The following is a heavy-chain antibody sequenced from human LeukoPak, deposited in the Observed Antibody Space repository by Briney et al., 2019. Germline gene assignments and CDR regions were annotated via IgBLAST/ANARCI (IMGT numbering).Heavy chain of an antibody. CDR2: ISSSSSTI. J-gene: IGHJ6*03. Sequence: PGGSLRLSCAASGFTFSSDSMNWVRQAPGKGLEWVSYISSSSSTIYYADSVKGRFTISRDNAKNSLYLQMNSLRAEDTAVYYCARSCSSTSCYFFYYMDVWGKGTTVTVSS. CDR1: GFTFSSDS. V-gene: IGHV3-48*01. CDR3: ARSCSSTSCYFFYYMDV. D-gene: IGHD2-2*01.